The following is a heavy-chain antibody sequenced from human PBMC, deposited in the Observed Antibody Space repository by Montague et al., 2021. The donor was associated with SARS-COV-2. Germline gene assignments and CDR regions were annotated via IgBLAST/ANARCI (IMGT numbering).Heavy chain of an antibody. CDR1: GFTFSSYA. V-gene: IGHV3-30*04. D-gene: IGHD5-24*01. Sequence: SLRLSCAASGFTFSSYAMHWVRQAPGKGLEWVAVISYDGSNKYYADSVKGRFTISRDNSKNTLYLQMNSLRAEDTAEYYCAGERARDEIYWGQGALVTVAS. CDR2: ISYDGSNK. CDR3: AGERARDEIY. J-gene: IGHJ4*02.